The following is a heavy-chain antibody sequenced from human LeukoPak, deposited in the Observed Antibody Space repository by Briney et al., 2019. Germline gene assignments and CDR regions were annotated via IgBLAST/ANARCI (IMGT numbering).Heavy chain of an antibody. Sequence: PGGSLRLSCAASGFTFSSYEMNWVRQAPGKGLEWVSYISSSGRTIYYADSVKGRFTISRDNAKNSLYLRMNSLRAEDTAVYYCATSDSSSWYSIDYWGQGTLVTVSP. CDR1: GFTFSSYE. J-gene: IGHJ4*02. CDR3: ATSDSSSWYSIDY. CDR2: ISSSGRTI. V-gene: IGHV3-48*03. D-gene: IGHD6-13*01.